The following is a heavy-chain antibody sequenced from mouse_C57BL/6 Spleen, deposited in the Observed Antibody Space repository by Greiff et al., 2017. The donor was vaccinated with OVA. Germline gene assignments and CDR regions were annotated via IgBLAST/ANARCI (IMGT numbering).Heavy chain of an antibody. J-gene: IGHJ2*01. CDR3: ARFGSSWVYYFDY. D-gene: IGHD1-1*01. CDR1: GYTFTSYW. V-gene: IGHV1-55*01. Sequence: QVQLQQSGAELVKPGASVKMSCKASGYTFTSYWITWVKQRPGQGLEWIGDIYPGSGSTNYNEKFKSKATLTVDTSSSTAYMQLSSLTSEDSAVYYCARFGSSWVYYFDYWGQGTTLTVSS. CDR2: IYPGSGST.